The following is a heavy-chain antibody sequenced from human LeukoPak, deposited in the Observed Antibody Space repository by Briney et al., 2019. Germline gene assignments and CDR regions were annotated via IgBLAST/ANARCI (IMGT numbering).Heavy chain of an antibody. CDR2: ISYDGSNK. D-gene: IGHD2-2*02. CDR3: AKDGEYCSSTSCYRNWFDP. CDR1: GFTLSSYG. Sequence: GGSLRLSCAASGFTLSSYGMRWVRQAPGKGLEWVAVISYDGSNKYYADSVKGRFTISRDNSKNTLYLQMNSLRAEDTAVYYCAKDGEYCSSTSCYRNWFDPWGQGTLVTVSS. V-gene: IGHV3-30*18. J-gene: IGHJ5*02.